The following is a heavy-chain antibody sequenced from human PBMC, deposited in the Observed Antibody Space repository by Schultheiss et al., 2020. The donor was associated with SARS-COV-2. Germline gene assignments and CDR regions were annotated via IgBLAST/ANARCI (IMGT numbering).Heavy chain of an antibody. CDR1: EFTFSNST. Sequence: GGSLRLSCATSEFTFSNSTMTWVRQAPGKGLEWVSAISPTGGDTSYADSVRGRFTISRDNAKNSLYLQMNSLRAEDTAVYYCARGGYYYDSSVNYWGQGTLVTVSS. CDR3: ARGGYYYDSSVNY. V-gene: IGHV3-23*01. D-gene: IGHD3-22*01. CDR2: ISPTGGDT. J-gene: IGHJ4*02.